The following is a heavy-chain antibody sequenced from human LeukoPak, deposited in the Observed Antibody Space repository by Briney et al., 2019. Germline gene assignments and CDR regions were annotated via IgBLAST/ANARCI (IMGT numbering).Heavy chain of an antibody. CDR1: GFTFSSFA. D-gene: IGHD6-13*01. CDR3: AKAHSSSWYYFDY. V-gene: IGHV3-23*01. CDR2: ISGSGDST. J-gene: IGHJ4*02. Sequence: GGSLRLSCAASGFTFSSFALSWVRQAPGKGLEWVSSISGSGDSTYYMESVKGRFTISRDNSKNTLYLQMNSLRAEDTAVYYCAKAHSSSWYYFDYWGQGTLATVSS.